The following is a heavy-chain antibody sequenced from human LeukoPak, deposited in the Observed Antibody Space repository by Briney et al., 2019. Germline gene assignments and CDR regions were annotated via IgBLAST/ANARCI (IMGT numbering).Heavy chain of an antibody. CDR1: GFTFDDYA. D-gene: IGHD3-10*01. V-gene: IGHV3-43*02. CDR3: AKDRYNYGVGGGDY. CDR2: ISGDGSSR. Sequence: GGSLRLSCAASGFTFDDYAIHWVRQAPGKGLEWVSLISGDGSSRYYADSVKGRFTISRDNSKNSLYLQMNSLKTEDTALYYCAKDRYNYGVGGGDYWGQGTLVTVSS. J-gene: IGHJ4*02.